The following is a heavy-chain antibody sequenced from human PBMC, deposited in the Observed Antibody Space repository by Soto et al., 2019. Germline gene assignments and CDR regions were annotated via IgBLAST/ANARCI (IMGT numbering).Heavy chain of an antibody. Sequence: SETLSLTCAVYGGFLSESYWTWIRQPPGKGLEWIGEINHVGGTNYNPSLKSRVTMSVDTSQNQFSLRLISVTAADTAMYFCVRIRYQLPSSVLWLDPWGQGTPITVSS. CDR2: INHVGGT. V-gene: IGHV4-34*01. CDR1: GGFLSESY. D-gene: IGHD3-16*01. J-gene: IGHJ5*02. CDR3: VRIRYQLPSSVLWLDP.